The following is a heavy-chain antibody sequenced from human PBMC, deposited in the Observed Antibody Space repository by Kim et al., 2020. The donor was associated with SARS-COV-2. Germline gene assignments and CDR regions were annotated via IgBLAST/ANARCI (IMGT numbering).Heavy chain of an antibody. CDR1: GFTFSDHA. CDR2: ISVSIPDT. J-gene: IGHJ4*02. CDR3: AKDLLYVPGRGYFAS. D-gene: IGHD3-10*02. Sequence: GVSLRLSCEASGFTFSDHAISCFRRAPGHGLELVSVISVSIPDTQFAVSVRGRFTISRDNSQNKLYLQMDILGVEDTDVDYCAKDLLYVPGRGYFASWGQGVVVNVSS. V-gene: IGHV3-23*01.